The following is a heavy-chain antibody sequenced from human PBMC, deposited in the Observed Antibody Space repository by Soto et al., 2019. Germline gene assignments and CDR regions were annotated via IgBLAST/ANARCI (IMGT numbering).Heavy chain of an antibody. D-gene: IGHD2-15*01. CDR3: LMVTFSDMDV. Sequence: LSPHCDVYDGAFKGNYWTSIRPPPENALDWLGEINHIGRTNYNPSLKSRVSIVLDTSKNQFSLNLASVTAAETAVYYCLMVTFSDMDVWCQGPTVT. CDR1: DGAFKGNY. V-gene: IGHV4-34*01. CDR2: INHIGRT. J-gene: IGHJ6*02.